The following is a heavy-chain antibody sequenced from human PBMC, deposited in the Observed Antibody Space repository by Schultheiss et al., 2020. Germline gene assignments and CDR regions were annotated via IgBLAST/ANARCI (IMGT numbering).Heavy chain of an antibody. Sequence: GGSLRLSCAASGFTFSNAWMNWVRQAPGKGLEWVGRIKSKTDGGTTDYAAPVKGRFTISRDDSKNTLYLQMNSLKTEDTAVYYCAGAAAGTGAFDIWGQGTTVTVSS. V-gene: IGHV3-15*07. CDR2: IKSKTDGGTT. J-gene: IGHJ3*02. CDR3: AGAAAGTGAFDI. CDR1: GFTFSNAW. D-gene: IGHD6-13*01.